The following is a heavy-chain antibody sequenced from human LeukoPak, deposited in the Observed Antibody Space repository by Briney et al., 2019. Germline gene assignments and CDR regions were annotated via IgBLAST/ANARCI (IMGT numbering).Heavy chain of an antibody. V-gene: IGHV3-30*18. D-gene: IGHD6-13*01. J-gene: IGHJ4*02. CDR2: VSYEGKSQ. CDR3: AKEGTAQISTWYDY. Sequence: PGGSLRLSCATSGFTFSNYGMHWVRQAAGKGLEWVAVVSYEGKSQYYADSVRGRFTISRDNSKNTLYLQMNSLRGEDAAVYYCAKEGTAQISTWYDYWGQGTLVTVSS. CDR1: GFTFSNYG.